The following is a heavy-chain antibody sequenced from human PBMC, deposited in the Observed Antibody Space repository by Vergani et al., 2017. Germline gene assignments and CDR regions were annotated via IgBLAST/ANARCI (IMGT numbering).Heavy chain of an antibody. CDR2: INTNSGNP. D-gene: IGHD3-10*01. J-gene: IGHJ6*02. Sequence: QVQLVQSGSELKKPGASVKVSCKASGYTFTRYAMNWVRQAPGQGLEWMGWINTNSGNPTYAQGFTGRFVFSLDTSVSTAYLQISSLKAEDTAVYYCARVGDVQDHYGSGREYYGMDVWGQGTTVTVSS. CDR1: GYTFTRYA. V-gene: IGHV7-4-1*02. CDR3: ARVGDVQDHYGSGREYYGMDV.